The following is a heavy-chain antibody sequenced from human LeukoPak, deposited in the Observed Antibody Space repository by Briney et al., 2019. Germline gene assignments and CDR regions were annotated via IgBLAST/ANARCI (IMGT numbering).Heavy chain of an antibody. CDR1: GYTFTSYG. CDR3: ARTRWAYGSSSPPYYYYDMDV. V-gene: IGHV1-18*01. J-gene: IGHJ6*02. CDR2: ISAYNGNT. Sequence: ASVKVSCKASGYTFTSYGISWVRQAPGQGLEWMGWISAYNGNTNYAQKLQGVVTMTTDTSTSTAYMELRSLRSDDTAMYYCARTRWAYGSSSPPYYYYDMDVWGQGTTVTVSS. D-gene: IGHD6-13*01.